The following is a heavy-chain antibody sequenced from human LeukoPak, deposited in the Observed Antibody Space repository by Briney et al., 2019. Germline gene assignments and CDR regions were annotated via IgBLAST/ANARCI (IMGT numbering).Heavy chain of an antibody. Sequence: PSETLSLTCAVYGGSFSGYYWSWIRQPPGKGLEWIGEINHSGSTNYNPSLKSRVTISVDTSKNQLSLKLSSVTAADTAVYYCARHRFASPLDSWGQGTLVTVSS. CDR3: ARHRFASPLDS. J-gene: IGHJ4*02. CDR1: GGSFSGYY. CDR2: INHSGST. D-gene: IGHD2-21*01. V-gene: IGHV4-34*01.